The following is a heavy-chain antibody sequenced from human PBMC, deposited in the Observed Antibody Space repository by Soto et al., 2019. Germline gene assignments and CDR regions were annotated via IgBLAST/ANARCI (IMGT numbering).Heavy chain of an antibody. D-gene: IGHD6-13*01. J-gene: IGHJ4*02. CDR2: ISGSGGST. CDR1: GFTFSSYA. V-gene: IGHV3-23*01. Sequence: GGSLRLSCAASGFTFSSYAMSWVRQAPGKGLEWVSAISGSGGSTYYADSVKGRFTISRDNSKNTLYLQMNSLRAEDTAVYYCAKDRSIAAAGTPSGDYWGQGTLVTVSS. CDR3: AKDRSIAAAGTPSGDY.